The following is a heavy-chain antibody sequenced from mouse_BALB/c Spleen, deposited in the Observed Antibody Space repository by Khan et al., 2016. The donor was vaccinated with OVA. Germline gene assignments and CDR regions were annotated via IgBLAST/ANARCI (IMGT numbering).Heavy chain of an antibody. J-gene: IGHJ1*01. CDR2: INTYTGEP. CDR1: GYTFTNYG. CDR3: ARSASYWFFDV. D-gene: IGHD6-1*01. Sequence: QIQLVQSGPELKKPGETVKISCKASGYTFTNYGMNWVKQAPGKGLKWMGWINTYTGEPTYADDFKGRFAFPLETSANTAYLQINNLKNEDTATYFCARSASYWFFDVWGAGTTVTVSS. V-gene: IGHV9-3-1*01.